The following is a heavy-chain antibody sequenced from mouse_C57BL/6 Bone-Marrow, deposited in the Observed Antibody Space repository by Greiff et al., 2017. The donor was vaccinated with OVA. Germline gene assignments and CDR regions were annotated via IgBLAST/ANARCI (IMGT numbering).Heavy chain of an antibody. CDR3: ARHRNYGWYFDV. D-gene: IGHD1-1*01. CDR1: GFTFSDYG. Sequence: EVMLVESGGGLVQPGGSLKLSCAASGFTFSDYGMAWVRQAPRKGPEWVAFISNLAYSIYSADTVTGRFTISSENAKNTLYLEMSSLRSEDTAMYYCARHRNYGWYFDVWGTGTTVTVSS. CDR2: ISNLAYSI. J-gene: IGHJ1*03. V-gene: IGHV5-15*01.